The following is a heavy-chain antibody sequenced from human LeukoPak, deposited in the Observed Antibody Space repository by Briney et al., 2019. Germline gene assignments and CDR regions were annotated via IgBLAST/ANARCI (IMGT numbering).Heavy chain of an antibody. CDR1: GVSIISYQ. CDR3: ASTGYGSGNSRFDY. D-gene: IGHD3-10*01. V-gene: IGHV4-59*01. J-gene: IGHJ4*02. Sequence: PSETLSLTCTVSGVSIISYQWSWIRQPPGKELEWIGFIYSSGTTNSNASLKSRVTISVDTSKNQFSLKLSSVSAADTAVYYCASTGYGSGNSRFDYWGQGTLVTVSS. CDR2: IYSSGTT.